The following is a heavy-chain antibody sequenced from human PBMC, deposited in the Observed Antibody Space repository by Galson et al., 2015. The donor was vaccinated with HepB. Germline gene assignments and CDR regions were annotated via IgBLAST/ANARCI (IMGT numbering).Heavy chain of an antibody. J-gene: IGHJ6*03. D-gene: IGHD3-3*01. V-gene: IGHV3-49*03. CDR1: GFSLGDYA. Sequence: SLRLSCAAFGFSLGDYAVTWIRQAPGKGLEWVGFIRSKAYGGTTEYAASVKGRFIISRDDSTNIAYLQMNSLKTEDTAVYYCTRGGVLRFLEWLIESYYYYMDVWGQGTTVTVSS. CDR3: TRGGVLRFLEWLIESYYYYMDV. CDR2: IRSKAYGGTT.